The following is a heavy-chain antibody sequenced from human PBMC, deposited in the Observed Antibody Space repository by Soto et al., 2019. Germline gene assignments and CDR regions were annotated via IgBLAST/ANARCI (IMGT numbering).Heavy chain of an antibody. D-gene: IGHD1-26*01. J-gene: IGHJ5*02. Sequence: PSETLSLTCTVSGGSISSGGYYWSWIRQHPGKGLEWIGYIYYSGSTYYNPSLKSRVTISVDTSKNQFSLKLSSVTAADTAVYYCAREDSGSYLDWFDPWGQGILVTVSS. V-gene: IGHV4-31*03. CDR1: GGSISSGGYY. CDR3: AREDSGSYLDWFDP. CDR2: IYYSGST.